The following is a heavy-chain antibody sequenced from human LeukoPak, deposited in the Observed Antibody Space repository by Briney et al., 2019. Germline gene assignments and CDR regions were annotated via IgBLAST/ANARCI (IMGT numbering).Heavy chain of an antibody. CDR2: IKQDGSEK. V-gene: IGHV3-7*01. CDR3: ARDEGIAAAGNDY. Sequence: PGGSLRLSCAASGFTFSSYWMSWVRQAPGKGLEWVANIKQDGSEKYYVDSVKGRFTISRDNAKNSLYLQMNSLRAEDTAVYYCARDEGIAAAGNDYWGQGTLVTVSS. D-gene: IGHD6-13*01. CDR1: GFTFSSYW. J-gene: IGHJ4*02.